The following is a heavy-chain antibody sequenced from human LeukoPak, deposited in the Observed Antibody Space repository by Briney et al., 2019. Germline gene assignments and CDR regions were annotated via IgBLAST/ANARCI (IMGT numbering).Heavy chain of an antibody. D-gene: IGHD1-26*01. CDR2: INSNSGAT. CDR1: GYTFTSYA. Sequence: ASVKVSCKASGYTFTSYAMHWVRQAPGQRLEWMGWINSNSGATNYAQKFQGRVTMTRDTSISTVYMELSSLRSDDTAVYYCARGRDRGASTPFDYWGQGTLVTVSS. J-gene: IGHJ4*02. V-gene: IGHV1-2*02. CDR3: ARGRDRGASTPFDY.